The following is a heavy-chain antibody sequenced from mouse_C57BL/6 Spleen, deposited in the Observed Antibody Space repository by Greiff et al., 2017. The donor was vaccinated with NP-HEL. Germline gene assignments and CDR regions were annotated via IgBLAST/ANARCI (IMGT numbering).Heavy chain of an antibody. V-gene: IGHV5-9-1*02. CDR3: TRDYGYLYAMDY. J-gene: IGHJ4*01. Sequence: EVKLMESGEGLVKPGGSLKLSCAASGFTFSSYAMSWVRQTPEKRLEWVAYISSGGDYIYYADTVKGRFTISRDNARNTLYLQMSSLKSEDTAMYYCTRDYGYLYAMDYWGQGTSVTVSS. CDR1: GFTFSSYA. CDR2: ISSGGDYI. D-gene: IGHD2-2*01.